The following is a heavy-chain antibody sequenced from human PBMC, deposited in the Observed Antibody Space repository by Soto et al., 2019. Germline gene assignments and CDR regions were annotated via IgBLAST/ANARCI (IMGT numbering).Heavy chain of an antibody. Sequence: WGSLRLSFAASRFTFSSYAIIWVRQAPVKGLEWVSAISGSGGSTYYADSVKGRFTISRDNSKNTLYLQMNSLRAEDTAVYYCAKVGYCSSTSCYVLVDYWGQGTLVTVSS. V-gene: IGHV3-23*01. CDR2: ISGSGGST. J-gene: IGHJ4*02. CDR1: RFTFSSYA. CDR3: AKVGYCSSTSCYVLVDY. D-gene: IGHD2-2*01.